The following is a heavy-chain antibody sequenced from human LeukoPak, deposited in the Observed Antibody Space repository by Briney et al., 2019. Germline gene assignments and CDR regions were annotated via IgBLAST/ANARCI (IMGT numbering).Heavy chain of an antibody. CDR3: ARGPIVVVVASYWYFDL. CDR2: IYYSGRP. D-gene: IGHD2-15*01. V-gene: IGHV4-61*05. Sequence: SETLSLTCTVSGYSISSGYYWGWIRQPPGKGLEWIGYIYYSGRPNYNPSLKSRVTLSVDKSKNQFSLKLSSVTAADTAVYYCARGPIVVVVASYWYFDLWGRGTLVTVSS. J-gene: IGHJ2*01. CDR1: GYSISSGYY.